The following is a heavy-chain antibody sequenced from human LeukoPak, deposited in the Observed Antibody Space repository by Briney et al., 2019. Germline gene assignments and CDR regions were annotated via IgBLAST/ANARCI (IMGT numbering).Heavy chain of an antibody. CDR3: ARDRDSGSYLGIAVPYYYYYGMDV. V-gene: IGHV3-30*03. J-gene: IGHJ6*02. CDR2: ISYDGSNK. CDR1: GFTFSSYG. Sequence: GGSLRLSCAASGFTFSSYGMHWVRQAPGKGLEWVAVISYDGSNKYYADSVKGRFTISRDNSKNTLYLQMNSLRAEDTAVYYCARDRDSGSYLGIAVPYYYYYGMDVWGQGTTVTVSS. D-gene: IGHD1-26*01.